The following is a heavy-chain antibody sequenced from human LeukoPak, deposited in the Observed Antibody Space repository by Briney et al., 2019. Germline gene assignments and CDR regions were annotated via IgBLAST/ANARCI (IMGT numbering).Heavy chain of an antibody. CDR3: ARVEASGYFQH. J-gene: IGHJ1*01. CDR1: GYTFTSYD. Sequence: ASVKVSCKASGYTFTSYDINWVRQATGQGLEWMGWMNPNSGGTNYAQKFQGRVTMTRDTSISTAYMELSRLRSDDTAVYYCARVEASGYFQHWGQGTLVTVSS. V-gene: IGHV1-2*02. CDR2: MNPNSGGT.